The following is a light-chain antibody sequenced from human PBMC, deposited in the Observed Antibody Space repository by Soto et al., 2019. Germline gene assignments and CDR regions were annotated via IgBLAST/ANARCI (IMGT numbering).Light chain of an antibody. CDR1: QSVSNK. CDR2: ATS. V-gene: IGKV3D-15*01. J-gene: IGKJ4*01. Sequence: EIVLTQSPATLSVSPGETVSLSCRASQSVSNKLAWFQQKPGQAPRLLMSATSTRATGIPARFSGSGSGTEFTLTVSSLQSEDFALYFCHQYDYWPFTFGGGTKADMK. CDR3: HQYDYWPFT.